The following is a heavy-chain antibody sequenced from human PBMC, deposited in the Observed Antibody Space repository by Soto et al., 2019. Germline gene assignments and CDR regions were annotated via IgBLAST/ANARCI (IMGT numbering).Heavy chain of an antibody. J-gene: IGHJ4*02. CDR2: IFSTDEK. CDR3: ARNDGSGTFDY. D-gene: IGHD3-10*01. Sequence: QVTLKESGPVLVKPTETLTLTCTVSGFSLSNARMGVSWIRQPPGKALEWLAHIFSTDEKSYSTSLKSRLTISKDTSKSQVVLTMTNMDPVDTATYYGARNDGSGTFDYWGQGTLVTVSS. V-gene: IGHV2-26*01. CDR1: GFSLSNARMG.